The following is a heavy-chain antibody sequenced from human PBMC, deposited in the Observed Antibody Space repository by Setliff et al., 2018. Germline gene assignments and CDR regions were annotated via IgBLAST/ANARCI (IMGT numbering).Heavy chain of an antibody. D-gene: IGHD2-21*02. CDR3: ARDLGHGGDSDY. Sequence: SETLSLTCTVSGYSISSGYIWGWIRQPPGKGLEWVGNIGHTGSINYNPSLKSRLTISRDASKNQVSLKLNSVTATDTAVYYCARDLGHGGDSDYWGQGILVTVSS. CDR2: IGHTGSI. V-gene: IGHV4-38-2*02. CDR1: GYSISSGYI. J-gene: IGHJ4*02.